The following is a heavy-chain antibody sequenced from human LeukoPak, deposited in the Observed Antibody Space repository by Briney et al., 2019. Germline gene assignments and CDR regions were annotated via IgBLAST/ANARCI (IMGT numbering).Heavy chain of an antibody. Sequence: PSETLSLTCAVYGGSFSGYYWSWIRQPPGKGLEWIGEINHSGSINYNPSLKSRVTISVDTSKNQFSLKLSSVTAADTAVYYCAGPPRPSPPRGKSGSGPPYYYYMDVWGKGTTVTVSS. CDR2: INHSGSI. V-gene: IGHV4-34*01. J-gene: IGHJ6*03. CDR3: AGPPRPSPPRGKSGSGPPYYYYMDV. D-gene: IGHD2-15*01. CDR1: GGSFSGYY.